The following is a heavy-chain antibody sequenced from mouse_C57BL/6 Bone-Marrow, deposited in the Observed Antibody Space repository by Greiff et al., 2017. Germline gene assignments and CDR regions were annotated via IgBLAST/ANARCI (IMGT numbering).Heavy chain of an antibody. V-gene: IGHV10-3*01. J-gene: IGHJ4*01. CDR2: IRSKSSNYAT. Sequence: EVQLVESGGGLVQPKGSLKLSCAASGFTFNTYAMHWVRQAPGKGLEWVDRIRSKSSNYATYYADSVKDRFTISRDDSQSMLYLQMNNLKTEDTAMYYCVGDRGMDYWGQGTSVTVSS. CDR3: VGDRGMDY. CDR1: GFTFNTYA.